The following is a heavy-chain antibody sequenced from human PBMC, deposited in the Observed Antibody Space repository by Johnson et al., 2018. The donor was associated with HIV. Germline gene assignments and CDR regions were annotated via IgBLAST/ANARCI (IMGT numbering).Heavy chain of an antibody. D-gene: IGHD6-6*01. Sequence: QVLFVESGGGVVQPGGSLRFSCAAFGFTFSNYGMHWVRQAPGKGLEWVSAISGSGGSTYYADSVKGRFTISRDNSKNTLYLQMNSLRAEDTAVYYCAKGGSSSTAFDIWGQGTMVTVSS. CDR2: ISGSGGST. V-gene: IGHV3-NL1*01. CDR3: AKGGSSSTAFDI. J-gene: IGHJ3*02. CDR1: GFTFSNYG.